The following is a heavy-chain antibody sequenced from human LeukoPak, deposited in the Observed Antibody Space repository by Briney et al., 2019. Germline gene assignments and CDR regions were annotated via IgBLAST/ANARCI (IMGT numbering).Heavy chain of an antibody. D-gene: IGHD2-21*01. CDR1: GFTFGDDA. J-gene: IGHJ3*02. Sequence: GGSLRLSCTASGFTFGDDAVSWFRQAPGKGREGVGLIRSRPYGGTTEYAASVKGRFTVSRDDSKNIAYLQMNSLKTDDTAMYYCTRDLVKASDAFDIWGQGTMVIVSS. V-gene: IGHV3-49*03. CDR2: IRSRPYGGTT. CDR3: TRDLVKASDAFDI.